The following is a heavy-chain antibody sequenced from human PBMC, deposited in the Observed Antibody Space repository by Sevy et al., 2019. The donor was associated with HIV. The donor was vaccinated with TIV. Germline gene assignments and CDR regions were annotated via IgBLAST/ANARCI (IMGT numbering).Heavy chain of an antibody. Sequence: SETLSLTCSVSGGSISSSSYYWGWIRQPPGKGLEWIGSIYYSGSTYYNPSLKSRVTISVDTSKNQFSLKLSSVTAADTAVYYCARRGDYHDITYYYGMDVWGQGTTVTVSS. V-gene: IGHV4-39*01. CDR1: GGSISSSSYY. CDR2: IYYSGST. J-gene: IGHJ6*02. CDR3: ARRGDYHDITYYYGMDV. D-gene: IGHD3-22*01.